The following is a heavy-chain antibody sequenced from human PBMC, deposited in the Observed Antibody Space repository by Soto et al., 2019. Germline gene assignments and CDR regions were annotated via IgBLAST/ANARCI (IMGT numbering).Heavy chain of an antibody. V-gene: IGHV4-39*01. D-gene: IGHD2-15*01. CDR3: ARHLTYCSAGSCYSDFPYYGMDV. CDR1: GRSISSSSYY. J-gene: IGHJ6*02. CDR2: IFYSGST. Sequence: PSDPLSLTCTVSGRSISSSSYYRGWIRQPPGKGLEWIGSIFYSGSTYYNPSLKSRVTISVDTSKNQFSLKLSSVTAADTAVYYCARHLTYCSAGSCYSDFPYYGMDVWGQGTTVS.